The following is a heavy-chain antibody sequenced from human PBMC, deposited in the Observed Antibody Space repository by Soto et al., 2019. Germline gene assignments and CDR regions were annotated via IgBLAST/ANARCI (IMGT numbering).Heavy chain of an antibody. V-gene: IGHV3-23*01. J-gene: IGHJ3*02. CDR1: GFTFSSYA. Sequence: PGGSLRLCCAASGFTFSSYAMSGVRQAPGKGLEWVSAISGSGGSTYYADSVKGRFTISRDNSKNTLYLQMNSLRAEDTAVYYCANLHYVPLAFDIWGQGTMVTVSS. D-gene: IGHD4-17*01. CDR3: ANLHYVPLAFDI. CDR2: ISGSGGST.